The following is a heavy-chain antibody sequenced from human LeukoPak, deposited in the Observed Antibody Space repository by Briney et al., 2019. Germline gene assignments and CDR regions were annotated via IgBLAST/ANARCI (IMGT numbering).Heavy chain of an antibody. J-gene: IGHJ4*02. CDR2: ISYDGSKR. V-gene: IGHV3-30-3*01. CDR1: GFTFSTYA. CDR3: AKGVTYYYDSSGYFDY. Sequence: PGSSLRLSCAASGFTFSTYAMHWVRQAPGKGLEWVAAISYDGSKRYYADSVKGRITISRDNSNNTLYLQMNSLRAEDTAVYYCAKGVTYYYDSSGYFDYWGQGTLVTVSS. D-gene: IGHD3-22*01.